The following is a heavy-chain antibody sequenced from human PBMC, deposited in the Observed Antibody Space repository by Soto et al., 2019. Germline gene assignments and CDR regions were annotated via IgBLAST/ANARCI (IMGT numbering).Heavy chain of an antibody. Sequence: QVQLVESGGGVVQPGRSLRLSCAASGFTFSSYGMHWVRQASGKGLEWVAVISYDGSNKYYADSVKGRFTISRDNSKNTLYLQMNSLRAEDTAVYYCAKGRLVSVSSSSNYGDYWGQGTLVTVSS. D-gene: IGHD4-4*01. CDR1: GFTFSSYG. V-gene: IGHV3-30*18. J-gene: IGHJ4*02. CDR3: AKGRLVSVSSSSNYGDY. CDR2: ISYDGSNK.